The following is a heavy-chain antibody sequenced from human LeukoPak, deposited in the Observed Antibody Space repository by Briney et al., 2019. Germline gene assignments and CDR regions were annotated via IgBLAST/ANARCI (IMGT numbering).Heavy chain of an antibody. J-gene: IGHJ4*02. CDR2: TYYRSRWYN. CDR3: AAGSSGSSNYYFDY. Sequence: SQTLSLTCALSGDSVSSNSAAWHWVRQSPSRGLEWLGRTYYRSRWYNDYAVSVKSRITINADTSKNQFSLQMNSVTPEDTAVYYCAAGSSGSSNYYFDYWGQGTLVTVSS. V-gene: IGHV6-1*01. CDR1: GDSVSSNSAA. D-gene: IGHD3-10*01.